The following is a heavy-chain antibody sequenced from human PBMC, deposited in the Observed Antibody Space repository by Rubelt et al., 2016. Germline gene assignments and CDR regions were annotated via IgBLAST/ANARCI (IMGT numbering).Heavy chain of an antibody. CDR1: GFTFSSYS. Sequence: GGGLVQPGGSLRLSCAASGFTFSSYSMNWVRQAPGKGLEWGAGISYDGNNKNYADSVKGRFTISRDNSKNTLYLQMNSLRAEDPAVYYCARSSRGYNYLHVDYWGQGTLVTVSS. CDR2: ISYDGNNK. J-gene: IGHJ4*02. CDR3: ARSSRGYNYLHVDY. D-gene: IGHD5-18*01. V-gene: IGHV3-30*03.